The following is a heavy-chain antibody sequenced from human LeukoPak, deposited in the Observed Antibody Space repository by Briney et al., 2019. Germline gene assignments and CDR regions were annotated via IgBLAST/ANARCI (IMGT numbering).Heavy chain of an antibody. J-gene: IGHJ4*02. Sequence: SETLSLTCTASGGSISSSSHYWAWIRQSPGTGLEWIGSIYYSWSTYYNPSLKSRATMSVDTSKNQLSLKLSSVTAADSHLYFCARQRTSGSASNLRVAQIDSWGQGTLVTVSS. CDR3: ARQRTSGSASNLRVAQIDS. V-gene: IGHV4-39*01. D-gene: IGHD3-3*01. CDR1: GGSISSSSHY. CDR2: IYYSWST.